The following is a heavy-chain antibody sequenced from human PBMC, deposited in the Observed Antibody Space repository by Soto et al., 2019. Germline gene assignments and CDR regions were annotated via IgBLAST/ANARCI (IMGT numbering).Heavy chain of an antibody. J-gene: IGHJ6*02. CDR1: GYTFTGYY. CDR3: ARDQYSSSPAYYYYGMDV. V-gene: IGHV1-2*04. D-gene: IGHD6-6*01. CDR2: INPNSGGT. Sequence: ASVKVSCKASGYTFTGYYMHWVRQAPGQGLEWMGWINPNSGGTNYAQKFQGWVTMTRDTSISTAYMELSRLRSDDTAVYYCARDQYSSSPAYYYYGMDVWGQGTTVTVSS.